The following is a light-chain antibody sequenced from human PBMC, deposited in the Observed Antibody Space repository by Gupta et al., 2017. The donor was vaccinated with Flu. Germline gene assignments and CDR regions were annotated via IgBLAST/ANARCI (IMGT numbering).Light chain of an antibody. J-gene: IGKJ5*01. V-gene: IGKV1-39*01. CDR3: QQIDGNPQLP. CDR1: QSITTY. Sequence: DIQMTQSPSSLSASVGDRVTITCRASQSITTYLNWYQQKPGKAPQLLIYAASSWQRGVSSRFSGSGYGKDVTLTISSRQPEDFATYYCQQIDGNPQLPFGQGTRLEIK. CDR2: AAS.